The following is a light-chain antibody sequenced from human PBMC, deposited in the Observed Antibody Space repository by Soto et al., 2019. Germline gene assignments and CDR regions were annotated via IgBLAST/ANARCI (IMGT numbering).Light chain of an antibody. J-gene: IGLJ3*02. CDR2: EVS. CDR3: SSYTSSRTRV. V-gene: IGLV2-14*01. Sequence: QSALTQPASVSASPGQSVTISCTGTSSDVGDYNYVSWHQQHPGKVPKLMIYEVSNRPSGVSNRFSGSKSANTASLTISGLQAEDEADYYCSSYTSSRTRVFGGGTKVTVL. CDR1: SSDVGDYNY.